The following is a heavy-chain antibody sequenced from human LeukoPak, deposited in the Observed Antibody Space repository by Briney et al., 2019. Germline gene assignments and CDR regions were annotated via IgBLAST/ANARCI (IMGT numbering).Heavy chain of an antibody. D-gene: IGHD6-19*01. CDR1: GFTVSSRY. Sequence: AGGSLRLSCAASGFTVSSRYMSWVRQAPGKGLEWVSAIDSGGHTYYADSVKGRFTISRDNSKNKLRLQINSLRAEDTAVYYCARDLVGSSGWWDFDSWGQGTLVTVSS. J-gene: IGHJ4*02. CDR3: ARDLVGSSGWWDFDS. V-gene: IGHV3-66*01. CDR2: IDSGGHT.